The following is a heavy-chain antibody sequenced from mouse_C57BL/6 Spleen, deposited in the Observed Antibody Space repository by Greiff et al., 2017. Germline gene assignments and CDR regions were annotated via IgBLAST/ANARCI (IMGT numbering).Heavy chain of an antibody. CDR2: ISSGGSYT. D-gene: IGHD1-1*01. V-gene: IGHV5-6*01. J-gene: IGHJ1*03. CDR1: GFTFSSYG. Sequence: EVQGVESGGDLVKPGGSLKISCAASGFTFSSYGMSWVRQTPDKRLEWVATISSGGSYTYYPDSVKGRFTISRDNAKNTLYLQMSSLKSEDTAMYCCARYYGSSYLYFYVWGTGTTVTVSS. CDR3: ARYYGSSYLYFYV.